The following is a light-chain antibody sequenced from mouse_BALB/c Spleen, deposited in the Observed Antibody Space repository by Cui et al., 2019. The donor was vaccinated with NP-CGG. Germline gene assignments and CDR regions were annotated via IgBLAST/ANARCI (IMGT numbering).Light chain of an antibody. CDR1: TGAVTTSNY. J-gene: IGLJ1*01. CDR3: ALWFSNHWV. CDR2: GTN. Sequence: AVVSHESALTTAPGETGTLTCRSSTGAVTTSNYANWVQEKPDHLFTGLIGGTNNRAPGVPARFSGSLIGDKAALTITGAQTEDEAIYFCALWFSNHWVFGGGTKLTVL. V-gene: IGLV1*01.